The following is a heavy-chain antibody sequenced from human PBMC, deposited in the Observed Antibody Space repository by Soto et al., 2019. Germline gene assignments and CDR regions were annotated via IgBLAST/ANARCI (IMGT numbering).Heavy chain of an antibody. V-gene: IGHV3-33*01. CDR2: IWYDGSKK. D-gene: IGHD5-12*01. CDR1: GFTVSSYG. CDR3: ARDMDFVDIVATRVRHYSFSGMDV. Sequence: QVQVVESGGGVVQAGRSLRLSCEVSGFTVSSYGMHWVRQAPGKGLEWVSVIWYDGSKKIYGDSVKGRFTVSRDDLTNTVYLQMKSLRSEDTAVYYCARDMDFVDIVATRVRHYSFSGMDVLGQGTTVTVSS. J-gene: IGHJ6*02.